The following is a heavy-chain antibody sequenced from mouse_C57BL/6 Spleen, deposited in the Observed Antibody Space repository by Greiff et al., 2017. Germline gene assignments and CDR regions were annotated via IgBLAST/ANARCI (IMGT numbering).Heavy chain of an antibody. CDR2: ISDGGSYT. Sequence: EVMLVESGGGLVKPGGSLKLSCAASGFTFSSYAMSWVRQTPEKRLEWVATISDGGSYTYYPDNVKGRFTISRDNAKNNLYLQMSHLKSEDTAMYYCASFYDYDPYYAMDYWGQGTSVTVSS. CDR1: GFTFSSYA. V-gene: IGHV5-4*03. CDR3: ASFYDYDPYYAMDY. D-gene: IGHD2-4*01. J-gene: IGHJ4*01.